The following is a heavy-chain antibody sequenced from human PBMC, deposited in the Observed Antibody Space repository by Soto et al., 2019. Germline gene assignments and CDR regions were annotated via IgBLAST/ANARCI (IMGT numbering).Heavy chain of an antibody. Sequence: GGSLRLSCIASGFTFSDYYMSWIRQAPGKGLEWVSYISSSYTTYYTDSVKGRFTISRDNAKNSLDLQMDSLRAEDTAVYYCARWQACDSSNCYPGDYSNFWYYYYAMDVRGQGTTVTVS. V-gene: IGHV3-11*01. CDR1: GFTFSDYY. CDR3: ARWQACDSSNCYPGDYSNFWYYYYAMDV. CDR2: ISSSYTT. J-gene: IGHJ6*02. D-gene: IGHD4-4*01.